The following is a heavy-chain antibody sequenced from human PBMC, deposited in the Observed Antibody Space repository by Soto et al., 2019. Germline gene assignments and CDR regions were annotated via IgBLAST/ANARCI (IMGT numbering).Heavy chain of an antibody. V-gene: IGHV4-34*01. CDR3: ARMRIAARWFDY. D-gene: IGHD6-6*01. CDR2: INHSGST. J-gene: IGHJ4*02. Sequence: SETLSLTCAVYGGSFSGYYWSWIRQPPGKGLEWIGEINHSGSTNYNPSLKSRVTISVDTSKNRFSLKLSSVTAADTAVYYCARMRIAARWFDYWGQGTLVTVSS. CDR1: GGSFSGYY.